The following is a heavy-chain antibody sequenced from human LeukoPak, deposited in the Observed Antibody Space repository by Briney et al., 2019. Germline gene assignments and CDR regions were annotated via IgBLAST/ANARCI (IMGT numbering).Heavy chain of an antibody. D-gene: IGHD3-3*01. CDR1: GFTFSSYA. J-gene: IGHJ4*02. CDR3: ARGITIFGVVIV. Sequence: GGSLRLSCAASGFTFSSYAMHWVRQAPGKGLEWVAVISYDGSNKYYADSVKGRFTISRDNSKNTLYLQMNSLRAEDTAVYYCARGITIFGVVIVWGQGTLVTVSS. CDR2: ISYDGSNK. V-gene: IGHV3-30-3*01.